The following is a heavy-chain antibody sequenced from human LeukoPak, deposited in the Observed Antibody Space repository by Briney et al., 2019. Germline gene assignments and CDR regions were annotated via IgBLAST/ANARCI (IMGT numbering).Heavy chain of an antibody. V-gene: IGHV3-53*01. D-gene: IGHD2-15*01. CDR2: IYSGGGT. CDR1: GLTLSSYW. Sequence: GGSLRLSCAASGLTLSSYWMHWVRQAPGKGLEWVSVIYSGGGTKHADSVKGRFTISRDNSKNTLYLQMNSLRAEDTAIYYCARDVVWGQGALVTVSS. CDR3: ARDVV. J-gene: IGHJ4*02.